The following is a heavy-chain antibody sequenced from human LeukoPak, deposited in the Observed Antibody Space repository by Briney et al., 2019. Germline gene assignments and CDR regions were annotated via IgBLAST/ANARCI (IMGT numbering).Heavy chain of an antibody. V-gene: IGHV4-59*01. J-gene: IGHJ5*02. CDR3: AGSITMVRGAYNWFDP. Sequence: TSETLSLTCTVSGGSISSYYWSWIRQPPGKGLEWIGHIYYSGSTNYKSSLKSRVTISVDTSKNQFSLKLSSVTAADTAVYYCAGSITMVRGAYNWFDPWGQGTLVTVSS. D-gene: IGHD3-10*01. CDR1: GGSISSYY. CDR2: IYYSGST.